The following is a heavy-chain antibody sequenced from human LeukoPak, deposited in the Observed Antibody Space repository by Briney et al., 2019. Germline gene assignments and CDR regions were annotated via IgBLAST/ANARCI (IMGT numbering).Heavy chain of an antibody. CDR2: IKQDGSEK. V-gene: IGHV3-7*03. Sequence: PGGSLRLSCAAPGFTFSNYWMNWVRQAPGKGLEWVANIKQDGSEKNYVDSVKGRFTISRDNAKNSLYLQMNSLRAEDTALYHCARDPDYGDSEFDYWGQGTLVTVSS. CDR3: ARDPDYGDSEFDY. J-gene: IGHJ4*02. D-gene: IGHD4-17*01. CDR1: GFTFSNYW.